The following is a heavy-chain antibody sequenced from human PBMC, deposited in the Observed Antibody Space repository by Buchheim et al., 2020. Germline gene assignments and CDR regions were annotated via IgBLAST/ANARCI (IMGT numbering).Heavy chain of an antibody. J-gene: IGHJ4*02. Sequence: QVQLVESGGGVVQPGTSLRLSCAASGFTFRSDTMYWVRQAPGKGLQWVATIGSDGSGEVSADSVRGRFTISRDNSKNTLYLQMNSLRPEDTAVYFCARDRSGTYSIDKWGQGTL. CDR1: GFTFRSDT. D-gene: IGHD1-26*01. CDR3: ARDRSGTYSIDK. V-gene: IGHV3-30-3*01. CDR2: IGSDGSGE.